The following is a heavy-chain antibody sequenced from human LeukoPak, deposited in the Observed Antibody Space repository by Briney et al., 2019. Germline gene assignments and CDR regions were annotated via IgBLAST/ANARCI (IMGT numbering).Heavy chain of an antibody. Sequence: GGSLRLSCAASGFTFNDYYMSWIRLAPGKGLEWVSYISSSGSTIYYADSVKGRFTISRDNAKKSLYLQMNSLRAEDTAVYYCARYRLTTRDASRYYYGMDVWGQGTTVTVSS. D-gene: IGHD1-14*01. CDR3: ARYRLTTRDASRYYYGMDV. V-gene: IGHV3-11*01. CDR1: GFTFNDYY. CDR2: ISSSGSTI. J-gene: IGHJ6*02.